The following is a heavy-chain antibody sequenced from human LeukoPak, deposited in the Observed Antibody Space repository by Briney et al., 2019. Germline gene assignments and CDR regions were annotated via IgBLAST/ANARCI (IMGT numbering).Heavy chain of an antibody. CDR3: ARGLSISYDSSGYYSGSDP. D-gene: IGHD3-22*01. CDR1: GYTFTSYD. V-gene: IGHV1-8*01. CDR2: MNPNSGNT. Sequence: ASVKVSCKASGYTFTSYDINWVRQATGQGLEWMGWMNPNSGNTGYAQKFQGRVTMTRNTSISTAYMELSSLRSEDTAVYYCARGLSISYDSSGYYSGSDPWGQGTLVTVSP. J-gene: IGHJ5*02.